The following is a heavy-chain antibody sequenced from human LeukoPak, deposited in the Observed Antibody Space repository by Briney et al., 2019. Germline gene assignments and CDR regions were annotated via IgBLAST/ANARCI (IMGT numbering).Heavy chain of an antibody. J-gene: IGHJ3*02. CDR2: IYSGGST. CDR3: ARSSPTYYYDSSGHAFDI. Sequence: GGSPRLSCAASGFTVSSNYMSWVRQAPGKGLEWVSVIYSGGSTYYADSVKGRFTISRDNSKNTLYLQMNSLRAEDTAVYYCARSSPTYYYDSSGHAFDIWGQGTMVTVSS. D-gene: IGHD3-22*01. CDR1: GFTVSSNY. V-gene: IGHV3-53*01.